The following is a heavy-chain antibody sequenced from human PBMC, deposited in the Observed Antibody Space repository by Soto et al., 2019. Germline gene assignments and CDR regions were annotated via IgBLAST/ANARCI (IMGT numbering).Heavy chain of an antibody. J-gene: IGHJ6*02. CDR1: GFTFSSYG. V-gene: IGHV3-33*01. Sequence: QVQLVESGGGVVQPGRSLRLSCAASGFTFSSYGMHWVRQAPGKGLEWVAVIWYDGSNKYYADSVKGRFTISRDNSKNTLYLQMNSLRAEDTAVYYCARDRGSNYVRSYYGMDVWGQGTTVTVSS. D-gene: IGHD4-4*01. CDR2: IWYDGSNK. CDR3: ARDRGSNYVRSYYGMDV.